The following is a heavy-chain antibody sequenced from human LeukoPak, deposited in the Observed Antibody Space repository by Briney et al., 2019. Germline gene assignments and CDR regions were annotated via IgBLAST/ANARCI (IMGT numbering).Heavy chain of an antibody. CDR3: AKKPGTPAY. J-gene: IGHJ4*02. Sequence: GGSLRLSSAASGFTFSSYAMTWVRQAPAKGLEWVSAISGGGSSTYYADSVKGRFTISRDNSKNTLYLQMNCLRAEDTAVYYCAKKPGTPAYWGQGTLVTVPS. V-gene: IGHV3-23*01. CDR1: GFTFSSYA. D-gene: IGHD1-1*01. CDR2: ISGGGSST.